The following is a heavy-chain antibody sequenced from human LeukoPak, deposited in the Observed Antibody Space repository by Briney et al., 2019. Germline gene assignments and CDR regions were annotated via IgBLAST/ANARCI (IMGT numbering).Heavy chain of an antibody. D-gene: IGHD2-21*02. CDR2: INPHSGGT. J-gene: IGHJ4*02. CDR1: GFTFSGHY. CDR3: VREGNELLSKNFDY. Sequence: ASAKVSCKASGFTFSGHYIHWVRQAPGQGLEWMGYINPHSGGTSSPQKFQGRVTMTTDTSIGAVYMELSSLTSDDTAMYYCVREGNELLSKNFDYWGQGSLVTVSS. V-gene: IGHV1-2*02.